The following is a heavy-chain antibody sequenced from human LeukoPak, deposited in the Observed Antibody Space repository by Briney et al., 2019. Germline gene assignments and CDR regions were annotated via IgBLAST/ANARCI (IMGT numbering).Heavy chain of an antibody. CDR2: IIPILGIA. CDR3: ARDLSGWPVDY. J-gene: IGHJ4*02. CDR1: GRTFSSYA. Sequence: SVKVSCKASGRTFSSYAISWLRQAPGQGLEWMGRIIPILGIANYAQKFQGRVTITADKSTSTAYMELSSLRSEDTAVYYCARDLSGWPVDYWGQGTLVTVSS. V-gene: IGHV1-69*04. D-gene: IGHD6-19*01.